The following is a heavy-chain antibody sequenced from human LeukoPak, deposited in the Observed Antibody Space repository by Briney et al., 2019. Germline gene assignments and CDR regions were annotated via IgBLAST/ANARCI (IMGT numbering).Heavy chain of an antibody. CDR2: IYYSGST. D-gene: IGHD4-17*01. CDR1: GGSISSYY. V-gene: IGHV4-59*06. CDR3: ARGYGDFPFDY. Sequence: PSETLSLTCTVSGGSISSYYWSWIRQHPGKGLEWIGYIYYSGSTYYNPSLKSRVTISVDTSKNQFSLKLSSVTAADTAVYYCARGYGDFPFDYWGQGTLVTVSS. J-gene: IGHJ4*02.